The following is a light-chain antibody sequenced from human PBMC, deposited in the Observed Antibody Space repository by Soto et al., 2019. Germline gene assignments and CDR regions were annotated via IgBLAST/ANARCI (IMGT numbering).Light chain of an antibody. CDR3: QQSDSRPRT. V-gene: IGKV1-39*01. CDR2: TTS. J-gene: IGKJ1*01. CDR1: QSISTY. Sequence: QMTQYPSSLSAAVVDRVTITCRSSQSISTYLNWYQQKPGKAPNLLIYTTSNLESGVPSRFSGSGSGTDFTLTINSLQPEDFATYFCQQSDSRPRTFGQGTKVDIK.